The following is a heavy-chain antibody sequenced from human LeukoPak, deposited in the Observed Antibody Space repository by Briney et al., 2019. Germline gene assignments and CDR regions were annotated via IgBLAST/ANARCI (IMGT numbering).Heavy chain of an antibody. J-gene: IGHJ4*02. CDR2: IYHSGST. D-gene: IGHD3-10*01. CDR1: GGSISSSNW. Sequence: SETLSLTCAVSGGSISSSNWWSWVRQPPGKGLEWIGEIYHSGSTNYNPSLKSRVAISVDTSKNQFSLKVSSVTAADTAVYYCARRTGIMVPDYWGQGTLVTVSS. CDR3: ARRTGIMVPDY. V-gene: IGHV4-4*02.